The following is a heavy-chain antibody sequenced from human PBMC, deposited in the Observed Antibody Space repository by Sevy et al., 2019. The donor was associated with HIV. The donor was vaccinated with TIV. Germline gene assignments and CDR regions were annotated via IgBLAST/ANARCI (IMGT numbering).Heavy chain of an antibody. J-gene: IGHJ1*01. CDR3: ALERLFSNVAEYFQN. CDR1: GFPVSSNY. Sequence: GSLRLSCAASGFPVSSNYMSWVRQAPGKGLEWVSVIYSDGSTYYADSVKGRFTISRDNSKNSLYLQMNSLRAEDTAVYCCALERLFSNVAEYFQNWGQGTLVTVSS. CDR2: IYSDGST. V-gene: IGHV3-66*02. D-gene: IGHD1-1*01.